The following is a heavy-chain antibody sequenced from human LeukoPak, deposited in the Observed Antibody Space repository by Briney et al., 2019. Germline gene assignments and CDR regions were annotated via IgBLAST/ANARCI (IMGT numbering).Heavy chain of an antibody. CDR1: GFTFSSYV. D-gene: IGHD6-13*01. V-gene: IGHV3-23*01. J-gene: IGHJ4*02. Sequence: GGSLRLPCAASGFTFSSYVMSWVRQAPGKGLEWVSAINPSGGSTYYADSVKGRFTISRDNSKNTLHLQMNSLRAEDTAVYYCAKEGSSWYYFDYWGQGTLVTVSS. CDR3: AKEGSSWYYFDY. CDR2: INPSGGST.